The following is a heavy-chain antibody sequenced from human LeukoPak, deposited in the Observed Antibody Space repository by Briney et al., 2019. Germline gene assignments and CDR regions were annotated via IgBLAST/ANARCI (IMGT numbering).Heavy chain of an antibody. CDR3: ASPRGPGYYGSSGYLDY. CDR1: GGTFSSYA. J-gene: IGHJ4*02. Sequence: ASVKVPCKASGGTFSSYAISWVRQAPGQGLEWMGGIIPIFGTANYAQKFQGRVTITADESTSTAYMELSSLRSEDTAVYYCASPRGPGYYGSSGYLDYWGQGTLVTVSS. D-gene: IGHD3-22*01. V-gene: IGHV1-69*01. CDR2: IIPIFGTA.